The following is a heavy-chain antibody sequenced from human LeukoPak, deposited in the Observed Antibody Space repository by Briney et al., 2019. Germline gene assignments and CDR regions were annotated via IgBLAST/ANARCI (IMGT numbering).Heavy chain of an antibody. V-gene: IGHV1-8*01. Sequence: GASVKVSCKASGYTFTSYDTNWVRQATGQGLEWMGWMNPNSGKTGYAQKFQGRVTMTRNTCISTAYMELSNLRSEDTAVYYCARGPYSSGRYPMDVWGKGTTVTVSS. CDR1: GYTFTSYD. J-gene: IGHJ6*03. D-gene: IGHD3-10*01. CDR3: ARGPYSSGRYPMDV. CDR2: MNPNSGKT.